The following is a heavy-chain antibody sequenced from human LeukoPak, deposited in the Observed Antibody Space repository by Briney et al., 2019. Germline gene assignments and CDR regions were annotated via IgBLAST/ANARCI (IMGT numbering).Heavy chain of an antibody. D-gene: IGHD6-13*01. CDR3: GGIYPPSRFDY. CDR2: IYTSGST. Sequence: SQTLSLTCTVSGASISSGSYYWSWIRQPAGKGLEWIGRIYTSGSTNYNPSLKSRVTISVDTSKKQFSLTLSSVTAADTAVYYCGGIYPPSRFDYWGQGTLVTVSS. CDR1: GASISSGSYY. J-gene: IGHJ4*02. V-gene: IGHV4-61*02.